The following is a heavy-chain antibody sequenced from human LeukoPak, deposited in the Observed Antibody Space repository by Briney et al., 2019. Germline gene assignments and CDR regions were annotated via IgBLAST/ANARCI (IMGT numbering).Heavy chain of an antibody. Sequence: GASVKVSCKASGYTFTSYGISWVRQAPGQGLEWMGWISAYNGNTNYAQKLQGRVTMTTDTSTSTAYMELRSLRSDDTAVYYCAATYYYDSSGYRGPRPVDYWGQGTLVTVSS. CDR3: AATYYYDSSGYRGPRPVDY. CDR1: GYTFTSYG. D-gene: IGHD3-22*01. J-gene: IGHJ4*02. V-gene: IGHV1-18*01. CDR2: ISAYNGNT.